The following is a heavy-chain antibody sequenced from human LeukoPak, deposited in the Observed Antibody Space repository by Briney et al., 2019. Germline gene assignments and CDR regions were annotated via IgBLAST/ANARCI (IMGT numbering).Heavy chain of an antibody. Sequence: SETLSLTCAVYGGSFSGYYWSWIRQPPGKGLEWIGEINHSGSTNYNPSLKSRVTISVDTSKNQFSLKLSSVTAADTAVYYCAIDILTGYYSAWGQGTLVTVSS. CDR2: INHSGST. J-gene: IGHJ5*02. CDR3: AIDILTGYYSA. CDR1: GGSFSGYY. D-gene: IGHD3-9*01. V-gene: IGHV4-34*01.